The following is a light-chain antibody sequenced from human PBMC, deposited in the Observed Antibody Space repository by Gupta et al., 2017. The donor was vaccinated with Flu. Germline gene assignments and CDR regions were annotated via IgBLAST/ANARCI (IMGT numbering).Light chain of an antibody. Sequence: SCRSSQSLLHSNGYNYLDWYLQKPGQSPQLLIYLGSNRASGVPDRFSGSGSGTDFTLKISRVEAEDVGVYYCMQALQTPPTFGQGTKLEIK. CDR1: QSLLHSNGYNY. CDR3: MQALQTPPT. J-gene: IGKJ2*01. V-gene: IGKV2-28*01. CDR2: LGS.